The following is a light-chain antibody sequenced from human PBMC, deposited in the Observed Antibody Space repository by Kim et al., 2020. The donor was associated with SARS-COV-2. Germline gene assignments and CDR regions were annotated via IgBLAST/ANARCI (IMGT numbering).Light chain of an antibody. V-gene: IGKV3-15*01. Sequence: EIVMTQSPGTLSVSPGERATLSCRASQSVGRNVAWYQQKPGQAPRLLIYDASTRATGIPARFSGSGSGTEFTLTISSLQSEDLAVYCCQQYDDWPPWTFGQGTKLEI. CDR3: QQYDDWPPWT. J-gene: IGKJ1*01. CDR1: QSVGRN. CDR2: DAS.